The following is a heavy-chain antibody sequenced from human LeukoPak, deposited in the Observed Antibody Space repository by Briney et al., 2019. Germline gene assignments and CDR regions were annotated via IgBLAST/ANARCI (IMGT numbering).Heavy chain of an antibody. Sequence: ASVKVSCKASGGTFSSYAISWVRQAPGQGLEWMGWISAYNGNTNYAQKLQGRVTMTTDTSTSTAYMELRSLRSDDTAVYYCARGSSIACCGGDCYLLYFDYWGQGTLVTVSS. J-gene: IGHJ4*02. D-gene: IGHD2-21*01. CDR3: ARGSSIACCGGDCYLLYFDY. CDR1: GGTFSSYA. CDR2: ISAYNGNT. V-gene: IGHV1-18*01.